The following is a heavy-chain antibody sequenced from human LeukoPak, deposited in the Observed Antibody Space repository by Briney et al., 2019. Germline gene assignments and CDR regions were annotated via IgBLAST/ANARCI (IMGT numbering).Heavy chain of an antibody. Sequence: PSETLSLTCTVSGGSISSYYWSWIRQPAGKGLEWIGRIYTSGSTNYNPSLKSRVTMSVDTSKNQFSLKLSSVTAADTAVYYCARVSEYSSSSSVAYFQHWGQGTLVTVSS. CDR2: IYTSGST. V-gene: IGHV4-4*07. D-gene: IGHD6-6*01. CDR1: GGSISSYY. J-gene: IGHJ1*01. CDR3: ARVSEYSSSSSVAYFQH.